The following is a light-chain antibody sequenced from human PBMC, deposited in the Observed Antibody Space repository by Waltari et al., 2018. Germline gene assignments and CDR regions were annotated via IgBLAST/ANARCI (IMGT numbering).Light chain of an antibody. CDR3: CSYAGLGIYV. Sequence: QSGLTQPASVSGSPGQSITISCTGTSSDVGNYHLLSWYQQYPGKAPKLMVYEVTKRTSGVSDRFSGSKSGNTASLTIYGLQSEDEADYYCCSYAGLGIYVFGTGTKVTVL. CDR2: EVT. V-gene: IGLV2-23*02. J-gene: IGLJ1*01. CDR1: SSDVGNYHL.